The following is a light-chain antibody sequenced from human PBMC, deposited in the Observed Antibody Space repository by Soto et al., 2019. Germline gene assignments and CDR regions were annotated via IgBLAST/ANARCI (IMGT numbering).Light chain of an antibody. CDR1: QSISSH. J-gene: IGKJ1*01. CDR2: GAS. CDR3: QQGYSISWK. V-gene: IGKV1-39*01. Sequence: DIQMTQSPSSLSASVGDRVTITCRASQSISSHLNWYQQRPGKAPKVLIYGASTLQSGVPSRFSGSGSGTEFTLTISSLQPEDFATYYCQQGYSISWKSGQVTKVDIK.